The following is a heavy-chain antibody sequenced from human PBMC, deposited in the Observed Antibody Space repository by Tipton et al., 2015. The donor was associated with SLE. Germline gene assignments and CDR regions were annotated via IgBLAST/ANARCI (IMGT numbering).Heavy chain of an antibody. J-gene: IGHJ3*02. V-gene: IGHV4-34*01. CDR1: GGSFSGYY. Sequence: LRLSCAVYGGSFSGYYWSWIRQPPGKGLEWIGEINHSGSTNYNSSLKSRVTISVDTSKNQFSLKLSSVTAADTAVYYCARGKVTMVRGIMGAFDIWGQGTMVTVSS. CDR2: INHSGST. D-gene: IGHD3-10*01. CDR3: ARGKVTMVRGIMGAFDI.